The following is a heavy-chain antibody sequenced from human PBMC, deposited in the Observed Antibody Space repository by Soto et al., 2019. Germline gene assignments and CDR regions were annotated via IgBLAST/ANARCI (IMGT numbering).Heavy chain of an antibody. J-gene: IGHJ3*02. CDR3: ARDRDYDILTGSSFDAFDI. D-gene: IGHD3-9*01. Sequence: GGSLRLSYAASGFTFSSYWLSWVRQAPGKGLEWVANIKHDGRAKYYVDSVKGRFTISGNNANNSLYLQRNSLRAEDTAVYYCARDRDYDILTGSSFDAFDIWGQGTMVTVSS. V-gene: IGHV3-7*01. CDR2: IKHDGRAK. CDR1: GFTFSSYW.